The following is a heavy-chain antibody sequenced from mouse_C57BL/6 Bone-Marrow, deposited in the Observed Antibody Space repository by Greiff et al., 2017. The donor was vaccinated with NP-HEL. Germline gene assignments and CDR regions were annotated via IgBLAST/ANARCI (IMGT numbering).Heavy chain of an antibody. CDR3: AREGVGY. J-gene: IGHJ3*01. Sequence: VQLQQPGAELVRPGSSVKLSCKASGYTFTSYWMHWVKQRPIQGLEWIGNIDPSDSETHYNQNFKDKATLTVDKSSSTAYLQLSSLTSEVAAVYYCAREGVGYWGPGTLVTVSA. V-gene: IGHV1-52*01. CDR1: GYTFTSYW. CDR2: IDPSDSET.